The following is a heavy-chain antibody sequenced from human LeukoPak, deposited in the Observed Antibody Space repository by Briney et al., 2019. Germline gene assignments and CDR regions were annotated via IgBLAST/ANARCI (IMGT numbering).Heavy chain of an antibody. V-gene: IGHV3-72*01. J-gene: IGHJ4*02. Sequence: GSLRLSCAASGFTFSDHYMDWVRQAPGKGLEWVGRTRNKANSYTTEYAASVKGRFTISRDDSKNSLYLQLNSLKTEDTAVYYCAIVQGAGNTFHWGQGTLVTVSS. CDR1: GFTFSDHY. D-gene: IGHD3-10*01. CDR3: AIVQGAGNTFH. CDR2: TRNKANSYTT.